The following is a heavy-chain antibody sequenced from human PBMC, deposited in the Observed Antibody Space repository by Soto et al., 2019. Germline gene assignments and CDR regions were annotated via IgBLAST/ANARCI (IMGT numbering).Heavy chain of an antibody. Sequence: PGGSLRLSCAASGFTFSNAWINWVRQAPGKGLEWVGRVKSKNDGGTTDFAAPVKGRFAISRDDSKNMVYLEMNSLQTEDTAIYYCHTDPYIPSIIAVLDYWGHGTLVPVSS. CDR2: VKSKNDGGTT. CDR1: GFTFSNAW. J-gene: IGHJ4*01. D-gene: IGHD2-21*01. CDR3: HTDPYIPSIIAVLDY. V-gene: IGHV3-15*07.